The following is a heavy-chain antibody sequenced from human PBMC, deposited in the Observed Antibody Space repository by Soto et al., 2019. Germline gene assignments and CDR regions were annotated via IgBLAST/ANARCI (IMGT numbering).Heavy chain of an antibody. CDR1: GYSFTSYW. Sequence: GESLKISCKGSGYSFTSYWISWVRQMPGKGLEWMGRMDPSDSYTNYSPSFQGHVTISADKSISTAYLQWSSLKASDTAMYYCXRLNYYDSSEGYYGMDVWGPGTTVTVSS. D-gene: IGHD3-22*01. CDR3: XRLNYYDSSEGYYGMDV. CDR2: MDPSDSYT. V-gene: IGHV5-10-1*01. J-gene: IGHJ6*02.